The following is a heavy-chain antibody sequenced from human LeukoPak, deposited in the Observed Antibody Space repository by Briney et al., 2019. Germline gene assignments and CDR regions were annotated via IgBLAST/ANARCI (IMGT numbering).Heavy chain of an antibody. CDR1: GSTFSSYG. D-gene: IGHD2-15*01. CDR2: IWYDGSNK. J-gene: IGHJ4*02. Sequence: GGSLRLSCAASGSTFSSYGMHWVRQAPGKGLEWVAVIWYDGSNKYYADSVKGRFTISRDNSKNTLYLQMNSLRAEDTAVYYCARGECSGGSCLSTFDYWGQGTLVTVSS. V-gene: IGHV3-33*01. CDR3: ARGECSGGSCLSTFDY.